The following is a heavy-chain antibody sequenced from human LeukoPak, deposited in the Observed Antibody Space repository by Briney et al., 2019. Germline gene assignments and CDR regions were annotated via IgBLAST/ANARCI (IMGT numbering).Heavy chain of an antibody. D-gene: IGHD6-13*01. CDR2: ISYDGSNK. J-gene: IGHJ4*02. CDR3: AQGGLVLDY. V-gene: IGHV3-30*03. CDR1: GFTFSSYG. Sequence: GGSLRLSCAASGFTFSSYGMHWVRQAPGKGLEWVAVISYDGSNKYYADSVKGRFTISRDNSKNTLYPQMNSLRAEDTAVYYCAQGGLVLDYWGQGTLVTVSS.